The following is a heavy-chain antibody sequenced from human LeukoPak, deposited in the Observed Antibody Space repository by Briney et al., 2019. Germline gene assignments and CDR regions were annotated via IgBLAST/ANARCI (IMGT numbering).Heavy chain of an antibody. CDR3: ARECGGVFSSSWSQFDY. J-gene: IGHJ4*02. Sequence: SETLSLTCTVSGGSISSYYWSWIRQPAGKGLEWIGRIYTGGSTNYNPSLKSRVTMSVDTSKNQFSLKLSSVTAADTAVYYCARECGGVFSSSWSQFDYWGQGTLVTVSS. CDR1: GGSISSYY. D-gene: IGHD6-13*01. CDR2: IYTGGST. V-gene: IGHV4-4*07.